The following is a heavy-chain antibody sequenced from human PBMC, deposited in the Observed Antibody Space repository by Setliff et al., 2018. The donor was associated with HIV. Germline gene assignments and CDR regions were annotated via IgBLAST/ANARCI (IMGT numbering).Heavy chain of an antibody. J-gene: IGHJ3*01. V-gene: IGHV4-61*01. CDR2: IPFAGHI. D-gene: IGHD6-19*01. Sequence: PSETLSLTCSVSGASIRSDRMYWSWIRRPPGQRLEWIGFIPFAGHINYNPSLSSRVTVSRDTSRNQFSMTLTSVTAADTAVYYCARSFGWGAFNVWGQGTVVPSPQ. CDR3: ARSFGWGAFNV. CDR1: GASIRSDRMY.